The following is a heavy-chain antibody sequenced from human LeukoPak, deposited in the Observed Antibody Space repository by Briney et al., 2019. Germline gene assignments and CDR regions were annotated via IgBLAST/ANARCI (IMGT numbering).Heavy chain of an antibody. CDR1: GYTFTSYG. Sequence: ASVKVSCKASGYTFTSYGISWVRQAPGQGLEWMGWISAYNGNTNYAQKFQGRVTMTRDTSISTAYMELSRLRSDDTAVYYCARVYIEVVPAGDPYYYMDVWGKGTTVTISS. V-gene: IGHV1-18*01. J-gene: IGHJ6*03. CDR2: ISAYNGNT. D-gene: IGHD2-2*01. CDR3: ARVYIEVVPAGDPYYYMDV.